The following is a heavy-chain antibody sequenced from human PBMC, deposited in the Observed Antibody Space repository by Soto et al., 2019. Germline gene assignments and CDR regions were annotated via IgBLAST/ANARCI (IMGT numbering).Heavy chain of an antibody. CDR2: ISNDGSET. J-gene: IGHJ5*02. Sequence: GGSLRLSCAASGFTFSSHWMHWVRQVPGNGPVWVARISNDGSETIYADSVEGRFTISRDNAKNTVYLEMNSLRVEDAAVYYCVRDRPHNWFDPWGQGTLVTVSS. V-gene: IGHV3-74*01. CDR3: VRDRPHNWFDP. CDR1: GFTFSSHW.